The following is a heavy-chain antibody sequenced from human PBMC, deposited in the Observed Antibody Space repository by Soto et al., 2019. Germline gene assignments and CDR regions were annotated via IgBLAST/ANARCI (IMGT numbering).Heavy chain of an antibody. Sequence: EVQLVESGGGLVQPGGSLRLSCAASGFTFSSYEMNWVRQAPGKGLEWVSYISSSGSTIYYADSVKGRFTISRDNAKNSLYLQMNSLRAEDTAVYYCARGPRRIAAAGTAYYGMEVWGQGTTVTVSS. CDR3: ARGPRRIAAAGTAYYGMEV. D-gene: IGHD6-13*01. CDR2: ISSSGSTI. J-gene: IGHJ6*02. V-gene: IGHV3-48*03. CDR1: GFTFSSYE.